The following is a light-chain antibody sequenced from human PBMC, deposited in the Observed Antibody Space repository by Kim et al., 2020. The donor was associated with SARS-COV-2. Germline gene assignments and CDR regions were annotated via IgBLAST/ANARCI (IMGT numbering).Light chain of an antibody. J-gene: IGKJ4*01. V-gene: IGKV3-15*01. CDR1: QSGSSN. CDR3: QQYNNWLPLT. CDR2: GAS. Sequence: VLPGERATLPCRASQSGSSNLAWYQQKPGQAPRLLIYGASTRATGIPARFSGSGSGTEFTLTISSLQSEDFAVYYCQQYNNWLPLTFGGGTKVEI.